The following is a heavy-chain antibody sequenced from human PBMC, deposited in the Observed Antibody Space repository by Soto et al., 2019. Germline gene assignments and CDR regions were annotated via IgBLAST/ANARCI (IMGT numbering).Heavy chain of an antibody. J-gene: IGHJ5*02. Sequence: LALSCAGSGGSVSSNNWWGWVRQPPGKGLEWIGEIYHTGSTNYIPSLKSRVTISLDKSKNQFSLNLNSVTAADTAVYYCARSVDPWGQGTLVTVSS. V-gene: IGHV4-4*02. CDR1: GGSVSSNNW. CDR3: ARSVDP. CDR2: IYHTGST.